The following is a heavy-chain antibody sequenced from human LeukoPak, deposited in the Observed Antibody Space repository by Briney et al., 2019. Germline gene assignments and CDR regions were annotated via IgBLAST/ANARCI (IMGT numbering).Heavy chain of an antibody. V-gene: IGHV3-30*02. CDR1: GFTFSSYG. Sequence: GGSLRLSCAASGFTFSSYGIHWVRQAPVKGLEWVAFIRYDGSDKYFADIVKGRFTISRDNSKNTVYLQMNSLRVEDTAIYYCARDGSSWYPIWGQGTLVTVSS. CDR3: ARDGSSWYPI. D-gene: IGHD6-13*01. CDR2: IRYDGSDK. J-gene: IGHJ4*02.